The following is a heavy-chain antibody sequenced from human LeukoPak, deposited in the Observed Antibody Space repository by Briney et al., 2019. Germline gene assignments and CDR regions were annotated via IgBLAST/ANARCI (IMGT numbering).Heavy chain of an antibody. CDR2: INGDGGTT. CDR3: ARAGGSYYDSSGYYSPPDY. V-gene: IGHV3-74*01. CDR1: GFTFSTYW. J-gene: IGHJ4*02. D-gene: IGHD3-22*01. Sequence: PGGSLRLFCAASGFTFSTYWMHWVRQAPGKGLVWVSRINGDGGTTSYADSVKGRFTISRDNAKNTLYLQMHSLRAEDTAVYYCARAGGSYYDSSGYYSPPDYWGQGTLVTVSS.